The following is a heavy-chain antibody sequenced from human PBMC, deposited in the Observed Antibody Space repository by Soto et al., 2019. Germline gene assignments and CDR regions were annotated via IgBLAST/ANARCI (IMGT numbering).Heavy chain of an antibody. J-gene: IGHJ4*02. CDR2: IIPIFGTA. D-gene: IGHD3-9*01. CDR1: GGTFSSYA. V-gene: IGHV1-69*01. CDR3: ARTPGDILTGYMGYYIDY. Sequence: QVPLVQSGAEVKKPGSSVKVSCKASGGTFSSYAISWVRQAPGQGLEWMGGIIPIFGTANYAQKFQGRVTITADESTSTAYMELSSLRSEDTAVYYCARTPGDILTGYMGYYIDYWGQGTLVTVSS.